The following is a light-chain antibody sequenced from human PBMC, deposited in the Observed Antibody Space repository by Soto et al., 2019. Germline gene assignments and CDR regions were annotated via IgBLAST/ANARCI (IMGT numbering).Light chain of an antibody. CDR3: QQYSISYT. Sequence: EIELTQSPGTLSLSPGERATLSCRASQSVSSSQLAWYQQKTGQAPRLLIYGVSSRATGIPDRFSGSGSGTDFTLTISTLEPEDFAVYYWQQYSISYTFGQGTKLEIK. CDR2: GVS. J-gene: IGKJ2*01. CDR1: QSVSSSQ. V-gene: IGKV3-20*01.